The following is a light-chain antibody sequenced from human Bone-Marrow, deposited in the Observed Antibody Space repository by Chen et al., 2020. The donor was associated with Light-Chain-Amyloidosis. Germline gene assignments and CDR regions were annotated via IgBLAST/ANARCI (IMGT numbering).Light chain of an antibody. CDR2: RDT. J-gene: IGLJ2*01. CDR1: DLPTKY. CDR3: QSADSSGTYEVI. V-gene: IGLV3-25*03. Sequence: SYELTQPPSVSVSPGQTARITCSGDDLPTKYAYWYQQKPGQAPVLVIHRDTERPSGISERFSGPSSGTTATLTVSGVQAEGEADHHCQSADSSGTYEVIFGGGTKLTVL.